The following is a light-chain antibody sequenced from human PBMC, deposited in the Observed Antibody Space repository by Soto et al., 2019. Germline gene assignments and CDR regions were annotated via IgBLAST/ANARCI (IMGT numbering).Light chain of an antibody. J-gene: IGLJ2*01. V-gene: IGLV2-11*01. CDR3: CAYGGSYTSYLV. Sequence: QSVLTQPRSVSGSPGQSVIISCTGTSSDVGGYNYISWYQQHPGKAPKLMIYDVSKRPSGVPDRFSGSKSGNTASLTISGLQAEDEVDYCCCAYGGSYTSYLVFGGGTKLTVL. CDR2: DVS. CDR1: SSDVGGYNY.